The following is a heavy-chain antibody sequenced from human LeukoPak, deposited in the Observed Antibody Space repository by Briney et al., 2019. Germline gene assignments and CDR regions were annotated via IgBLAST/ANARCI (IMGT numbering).Heavy chain of an antibody. V-gene: IGHV4-59*12. J-gene: IGHJ4*02. CDR1: GGSISSYY. Sequence: SETLSLTCTVSGGSISSYYWSWIRQPPGKGLEWIGYIYYSGSTNYNPSLKSRVTISVDTSKNQFSLKLNSVTAADTAVYYCAREGDYYDTSGTLDYWGQGTLVTVSS. CDR3: AREGDYYDTSGTLDY. CDR2: IYYSGST. D-gene: IGHD3-22*01.